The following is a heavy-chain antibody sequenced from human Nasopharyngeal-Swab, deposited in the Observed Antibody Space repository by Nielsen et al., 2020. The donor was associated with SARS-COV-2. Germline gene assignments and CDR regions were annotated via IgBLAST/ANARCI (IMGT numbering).Heavy chain of an antibody. Sequence: GGSLRLSCKGSGYSFTNYWIGWVRQMPGKGLKWMGIIYPGDSETRYSPSFEGQVTISVDKSISTAYLQWSSLKASDTAMYYCARVQGYCTGGSCYSVFHYFAMDVWGQGTTVTVSS. V-gene: IGHV5-51*01. J-gene: IGHJ6*02. CDR1: GYSFTNYW. CDR3: ARVQGYCTGGSCYSVFHYFAMDV. CDR2: IYPGDSET. D-gene: IGHD2-15*01.